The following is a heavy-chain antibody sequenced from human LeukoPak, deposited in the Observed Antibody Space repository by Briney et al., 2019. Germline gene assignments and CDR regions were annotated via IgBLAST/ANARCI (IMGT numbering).Heavy chain of an antibody. CDR3: ARGHRIAAAGSPRYYYYYMDV. D-gene: IGHD6-13*01. V-gene: IGHV3-11*01. Sequence: GGSLILSCAASGFTFSDYYMSWIRQAPGKGLEWVSYISSSGSTIYYADSVKGRFTISRDNAKNSLYLQMNSLRAEDTAVYYCARGHRIAAAGSPRYYYYYMDVWGEGTTVTVSS. J-gene: IGHJ6*03. CDR1: GFTFSDYY. CDR2: ISSSGSTI.